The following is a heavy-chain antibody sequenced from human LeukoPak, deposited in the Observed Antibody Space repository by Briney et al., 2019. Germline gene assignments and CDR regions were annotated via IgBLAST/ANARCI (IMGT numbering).Heavy chain of an antibody. D-gene: IGHD3-3*01. CDR3: ARISQPYYDFWSGYYTEYYFDY. V-gene: IGHV4-39*01. J-gene: IGHJ4*02. CDR1: GGSISSSSYY. Sequence: SSETLSLTCTVSGGSISSSSYYWGWLRQPPGKGLEWIGSIYYSGSTYYNPSLKSRVTISVDTSKNQFSLKLSSVTAADTAVYYCARISQPYYDFWSGYYTEYYFDYWGQGTLVTVSS. CDR2: IYYSGST.